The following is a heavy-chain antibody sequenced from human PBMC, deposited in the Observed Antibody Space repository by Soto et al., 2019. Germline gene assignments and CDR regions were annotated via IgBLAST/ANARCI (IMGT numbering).Heavy chain of an antibody. V-gene: IGHV3-21*01. CDR2: ISSSSSYI. D-gene: IGHD2-2*01. CDR1: GFTFSSYS. CDR3: ARDVVVVPAEHDAFDI. J-gene: IGHJ3*02. Sequence: GSLRLSCAASGFTFSSYSMNWVRQAPGKGLEWVSSISSSSSYIYYADSVKGRFTISRDNAKNSLYLQMNSLRAEDTAVYYCARDVVVVPAEHDAFDIWGQGTMVTVSS.